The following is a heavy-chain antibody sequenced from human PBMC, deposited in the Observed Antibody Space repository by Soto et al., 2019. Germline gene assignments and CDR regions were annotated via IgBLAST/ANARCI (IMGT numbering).Heavy chain of an antibody. D-gene: IGHD3-22*01. V-gene: IGHV1-69*13. CDR3: ARVHRNYYDSSGYHISYYFDY. Sequence: WASVKVSCKASGGTFSSYAISWVRQAPGQGLELMGGIIPIFGTANYAQKFQGRVTITADESTSTAYMELSSLRSEDTAVYYCARVHRNYYDSSGYHISYYFDYWGQGTLVTVYS. CDR1: GGTFSSYA. CDR2: IIPIFGTA. J-gene: IGHJ4*02.